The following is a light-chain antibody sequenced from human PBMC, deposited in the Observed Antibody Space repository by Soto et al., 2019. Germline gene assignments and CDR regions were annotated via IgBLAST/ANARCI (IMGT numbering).Light chain of an antibody. V-gene: IGLV2-14*01. CDR3: SSYTSTNTL. CDR1: SSDVGAHDY. J-gene: IGLJ3*02. Sequence: QSVLTQPASVSGSPGQSITISCTGTSSDVGAHDYVSWYQQHPGKAPKLMIYEVSYRPSGVSNRFSGSKSGNTASLTISGLQAEDEATYYCSSYTSTNTLFGGGTKVT. CDR2: EVS.